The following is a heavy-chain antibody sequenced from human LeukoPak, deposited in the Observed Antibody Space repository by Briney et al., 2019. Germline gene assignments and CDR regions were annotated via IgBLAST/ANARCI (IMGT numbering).Heavy chain of an antibody. Sequence: PSETLSLTCAVYGGSFSGYYWSWIRQPPGKGLEWIGEINHSGSTNYNPSLKSRVTISVDTSKNQFSLKLSSVTAADTAVYYCARSGSYHHNYFDYWGQGTLVTVSS. J-gene: IGHJ4*02. CDR3: ARSGSYHHNYFDY. CDR1: GGSFSGYY. D-gene: IGHD1-26*01. V-gene: IGHV4-34*01. CDR2: INHSGST.